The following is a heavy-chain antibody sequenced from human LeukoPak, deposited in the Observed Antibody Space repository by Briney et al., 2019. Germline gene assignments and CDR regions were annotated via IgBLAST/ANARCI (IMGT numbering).Heavy chain of an antibody. CDR3: ARVHFYDSSGYSLINP. D-gene: IGHD3-22*01. CDR2: INPNSGGT. CDR1: GYTFTDYY. J-gene: IGHJ4*02. V-gene: IGHV1-2*02. Sequence: ASVKVSCKASGYTFTDYYMHWVRQAPGQGLEWMGWINPNSGGTNYAQKFQGRVTMTRDTSISTAYMELSRLKSDDTAVYYCARVHFYDSSGYSLINPWGQGTLATVSS.